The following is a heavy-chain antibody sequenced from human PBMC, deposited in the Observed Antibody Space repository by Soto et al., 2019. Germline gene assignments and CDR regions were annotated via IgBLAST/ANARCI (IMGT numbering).Heavy chain of an antibody. D-gene: IGHD3-10*01. J-gene: IGHJ4*02. Sequence: SETLSLTCTVSGGSISSGDYYWSWIRQPPGKGLEWIGYIYYSGSTYYNPCLKSRVTISVDTSKNQFSLKLSSVTAADTAVYYCARSTLRGRIDCWGQGTLVTVSS. CDR3: ARSTLRGRIDC. V-gene: IGHV4-30-4*01. CDR1: GGSISSGDYY. CDR2: IYYSGST.